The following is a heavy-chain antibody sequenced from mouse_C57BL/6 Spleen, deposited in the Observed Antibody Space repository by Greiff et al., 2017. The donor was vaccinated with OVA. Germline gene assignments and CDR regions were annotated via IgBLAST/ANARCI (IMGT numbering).Heavy chain of an antibody. D-gene: IGHD1-1*01. Sequence: EVKLMESGGGLVKPGGSLKLSCAASGFTFSDYGMHWVRQAPEKGLEWVAYISSGSSTIYYADTVKGRFTISRDNAKNTLFLQMTSLRSEDTAMYYCAKPFYYYGSEGAMDYWGQGTSVTVSS. V-gene: IGHV5-17*01. CDR1: GFTFSDYG. CDR3: AKPFYYYGSEGAMDY. CDR2: ISSGSSTI. J-gene: IGHJ4*01.